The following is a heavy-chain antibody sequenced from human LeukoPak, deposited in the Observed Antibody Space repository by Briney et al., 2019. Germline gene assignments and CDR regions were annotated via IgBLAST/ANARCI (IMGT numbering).Heavy chain of an antibody. J-gene: IGHJ5*02. CDR1: GYSISSGYY. V-gene: IGHV4-38-2*01. CDR2: IYHSGST. CDR3: ARRYSGYDSRFDP. Sequence: SETLSLTCAVSGYSISSGYYWGWIRQPPGKGLEWIGSIYHSGSTYYNPSLKSRVTISVDTSKNQFSLKLSSVTAADTAVYYCARRYSGYDSRFDPWGQGTLVTVSS. D-gene: IGHD5-12*01.